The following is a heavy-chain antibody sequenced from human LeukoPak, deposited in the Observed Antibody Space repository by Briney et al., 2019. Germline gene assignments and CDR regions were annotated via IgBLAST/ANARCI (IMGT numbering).Heavy chain of an antibody. D-gene: IGHD3-3*02. J-gene: IGHJ4*02. CDR1: GFTFSSYA. V-gene: IGHV3-23*01. CDR3: AKGGTFGVVRGVGFDY. Sequence: PGGSLRLSCAASGFTFSSYAVSWVRRAPGKGLEWVSAISGSGGSTYYADSVKGRFTISRDNSKNTLYLQMNSLRAEDTAVYYCAKGGTFGVVRGVGFDYWGQGTLVTVSS. CDR2: ISGSGGST.